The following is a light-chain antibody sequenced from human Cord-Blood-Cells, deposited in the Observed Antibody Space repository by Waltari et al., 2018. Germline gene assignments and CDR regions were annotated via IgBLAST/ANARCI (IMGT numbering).Light chain of an antibody. J-gene: IGKJ2*01. Sequence: DIQMTQSPSTLSASVGDRVTITCRASQSISSWLAWYQQKPGKAPKLLIYKASSVESGGPSRFSCSGSGTECTLTISSLQPDDFATYYCQQYNSYPYTFGQGTKLEIK. CDR1: QSISSW. CDR2: KAS. CDR3: QQYNSYPYT. V-gene: IGKV1-5*03.